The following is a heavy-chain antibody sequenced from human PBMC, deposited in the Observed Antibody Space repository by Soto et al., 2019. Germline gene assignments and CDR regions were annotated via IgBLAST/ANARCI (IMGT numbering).Heavy chain of an antibody. Sequence: QVQLVESGGGVVQPGRSLRLSWAASGFTFSSYGMHWVRQAPGKGLEWVAVISYDGSNKYYADSVKGRFTISRDNSKNTLYLQMNSLRAEDTAVYYCAKEARMIYGPFFYYWGQGTLVTVSS. D-gene: IGHD3-10*01. CDR1: GFTFSSYG. V-gene: IGHV3-30*18. CDR2: ISYDGSNK. J-gene: IGHJ4*02. CDR3: AKEARMIYGPFFYY.